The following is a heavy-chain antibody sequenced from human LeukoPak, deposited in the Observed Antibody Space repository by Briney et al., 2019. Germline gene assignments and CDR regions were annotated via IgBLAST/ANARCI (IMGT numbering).Heavy chain of an antibody. J-gene: IGHJ4*02. CDR2: ISATGGSI. CDR3: ARAFRYYDSSGYYPPNFDY. V-gene: IGHV3-23*01. D-gene: IGHD3-22*01. Sequence: GGSLRLSCAASGFTFSSYAMSWVRQAPGKGLEWVSTISATGGSIYYADSVRGRLTISRDNSKNTVYLQMNSLRAEDTAVYYCARAFRYYDSSGYYPPNFDYWGQGTLVTVSS. CDR1: GFTFSSYA.